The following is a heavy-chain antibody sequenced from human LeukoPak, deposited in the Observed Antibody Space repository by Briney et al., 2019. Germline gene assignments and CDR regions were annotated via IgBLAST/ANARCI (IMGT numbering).Heavy chain of an antibody. V-gene: IGHV1-18*04. D-gene: IGHD6-13*01. CDR1: GYTFTSYG. J-gene: IGHJ5*02. CDR2: FSAYNGNT. Sequence: ASVTVSCTASGYTFTSYGISWVRQAPGQGLEWVGWFSAYNGNTNYAQKLQGRVTMTTDTSTSTAYMELRSLRSDDTAVYYCARSWLAAAAWFDPWGQGTLVTVSS. CDR3: ARSWLAAAAWFDP.